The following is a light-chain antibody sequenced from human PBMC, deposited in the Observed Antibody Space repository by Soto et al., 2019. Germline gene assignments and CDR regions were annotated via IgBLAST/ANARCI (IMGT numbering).Light chain of an antibody. CDR1: SKDVFGYNY. CDR2: DVS. Sequence: QSAPNPPAPVFGAPGQSITLSRPGNSKDVFGYNYVSWYQQHPGKAPKFMIYDVSNRPSGVSNRFSGSKSGNTASLTISGLQAEDEADYYCCSYTTSNTRQIVFGTGTKVTVL. V-gene: IGLV2-14*01. CDR3: CSYTTSNTRQIV. J-gene: IGLJ1*01.